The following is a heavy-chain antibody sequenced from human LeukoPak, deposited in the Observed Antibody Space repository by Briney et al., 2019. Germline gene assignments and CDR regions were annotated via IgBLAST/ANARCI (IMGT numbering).Heavy chain of an antibody. CDR2: INHSGGT. CDR1: GGSFSGYY. V-gene: IGHV4-34*01. CDR3: ARVKDPGGYYYYYYMDV. J-gene: IGHJ6*03. D-gene: IGHD3-16*01. Sequence: SETLSLTCAVYGGSFSGYYWSWIRQPPGKGLEWIGEINHSGGTKYNPALKSRVTISVDTSKNQFSLKLSSVTAADTAMYYCARVKDPGGYYYYYYMDVWGKGTTVTVSS.